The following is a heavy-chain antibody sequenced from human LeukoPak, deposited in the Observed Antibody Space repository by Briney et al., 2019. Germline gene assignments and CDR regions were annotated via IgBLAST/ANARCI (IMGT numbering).Heavy chain of an antibody. J-gene: IGHJ3*02. CDR1: GFTFSSYS. CDR3: ARPEENAFDI. V-gene: IGHV3-21*01. CDR2: ISSSSGYI. Sequence: GGSLRLSCAASGFTFSSYSMNWVRQAPGKGLEWVSSISSSSGYIYYADSVKGRSTISRDNAKNSLYLQMNSLRAEDTAVYYCARPEENAFDIWGQGTMVTVSS.